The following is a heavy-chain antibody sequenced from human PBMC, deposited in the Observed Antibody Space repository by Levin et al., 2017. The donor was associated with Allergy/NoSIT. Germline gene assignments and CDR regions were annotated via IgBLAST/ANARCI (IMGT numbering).Heavy chain of an antibody. CDR1: GFTFDDYT. CDR3: AKDMTPYCSGGSCPTPAFDP. CDR2: ISWDGGST. J-gene: IGHJ5*02. V-gene: IGHV3-43*01. D-gene: IGHD2-15*01. Sequence: GESLKISCAASGFTFDDYTMHWVRQAPGKGLEWVSLISWDGGSTYYADSVKGRFTISRDNSKNSLYLQMNSLRTEDTALYYCAKDMTPYCSGGSCPTPAFDPWGQGTLVTVSS.